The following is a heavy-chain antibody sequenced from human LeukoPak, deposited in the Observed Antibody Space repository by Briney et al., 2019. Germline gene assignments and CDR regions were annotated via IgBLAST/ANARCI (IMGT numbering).Heavy chain of an antibody. D-gene: IGHD6-19*01. Sequence: GGSLRLSCAASGFTFNSYEMNWVRQAPGKGLEWVSYISSSGTTIYYADSVKGRFTISRDNAKNSLYLQMNSLRAEDTAVYYCAREAVAGTGFDYWGQGTLVTVSS. J-gene: IGHJ4*02. CDR2: ISSSGTTI. CDR3: AREAVAGTGFDY. V-gene: IGHV3-48*03. CDR1: GFTFNSYE.